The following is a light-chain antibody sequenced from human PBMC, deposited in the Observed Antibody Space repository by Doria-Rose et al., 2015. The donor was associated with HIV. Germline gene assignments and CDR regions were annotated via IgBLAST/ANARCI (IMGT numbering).Light chain of an antibody. CDR1: QSFSSTY. CDR3: HQYGTSWT. CDR2: DGS. Sequence: ETALTRSPGTLSLSPGERATLSCRASQSFSSTYLAWYQQKPGQAPSLLIYDGSTRATGIPDRFSASGSGTDFTLTINRLEPEDFALYYCHQYGTSWTFGQGTKVEI. J-gene: IGKJ1*01. V-gene: IGKV3-20*01.